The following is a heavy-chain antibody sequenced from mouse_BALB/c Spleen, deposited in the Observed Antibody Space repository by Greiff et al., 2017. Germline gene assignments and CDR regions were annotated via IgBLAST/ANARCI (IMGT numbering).Heavy chain of an antibody. Sequence: VHVKQSGPELVKPGASVKMSCKASGYTFTSYVMHWVKQKPGQGLEWIGYINPYNDGTKYNEKFKGKATLTSDKSSSTAYMELSSLTSEDSAVYYCARSSNFYFDYWGQGTTLTVSS. CDR1: GYTFTSYV. J-gene: IGHJ2*01. V-gene: IGHV1-14*01. D-gene: IGHD4-1*01. CDR3: ARSSNFYFDY. CDR2: INPYNDGT.